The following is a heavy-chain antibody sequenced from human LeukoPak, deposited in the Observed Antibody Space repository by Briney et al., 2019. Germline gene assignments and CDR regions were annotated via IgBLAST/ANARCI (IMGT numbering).Heavy chain of an antibody. D-gene: IGHD5-18*01. CDR1: GFTFTSSA. V-gene: IGHV1-58*02. Sequence: SVKVSCKASGFTFTSSAMQWVRQARGQRLERIGWIVVGSGNINYAQKFQERVTITRDMSTSTAYMELSSLRSEDTAVYYCAASGYSYGSGLDYWGQGTLVTVSS. CDR2: IVVGSGNI. CDR3: AASGYSYGSGLDY. J-gene: IGHJ4*02.